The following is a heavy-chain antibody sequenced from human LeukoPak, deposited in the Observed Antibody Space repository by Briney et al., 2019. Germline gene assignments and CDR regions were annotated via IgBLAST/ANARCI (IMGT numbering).Heavy chain of an antibody. V-gene: IGHV3-23*01. CDR1: GFSFGDFA. J-gene: IGHJ4*02. Sequence: GGSLRLSCAASGFSFGDFAMTWVRQAPGKGLEWLSTISGSRGSSFYADSVKGRFTISRDNPINTLYLQMNSLRAEDTAVFYCARVSGYSSSWPFDYWGQGTLVTVPS. CDR3: ARVSGYSSSWPFDY. CDR2: ISGSRGSS. D-gene: IGHD6-13*01.